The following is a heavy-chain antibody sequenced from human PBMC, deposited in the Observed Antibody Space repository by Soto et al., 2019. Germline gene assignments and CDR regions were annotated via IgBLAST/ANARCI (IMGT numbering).Heavy chain of an antibody. D-gene: IGHD2-2*01. CDR1: GYSFTSYW. CDR2: IDPSASYT. CDR3: ARHPGYGVPAAMGYYYYYGMDV. V-gene: IGHV5-10-1*01. J-gene: IGHJ6*02. Sequence: GESLKISCKGSGYSFTSYWISWVRQMPGKDREWMGRIDPSASYTNYSPSFQGHVTISSDKSISTAYLQWSSLKASDTAMYYCARHPGYGVPAAMGYYYYYGMDVWGQGATVTVSS.